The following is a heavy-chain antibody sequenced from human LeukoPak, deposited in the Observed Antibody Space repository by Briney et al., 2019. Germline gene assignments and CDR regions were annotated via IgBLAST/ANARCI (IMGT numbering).Heavy chain of an antibody. D-gene: IGHD6-13*01. J-gene: IGHJ4*02. V-gene: IGHV4-61*01. CDR2: IYYSGST. CDR3: ARSLPGIAAAGLDY. CDR1: GGSISSGSYY. Sequence: PSETLSLTCTVSGGSISSGSYYWSWIRQPPGKGLEWIGYIYYSGSTNYNPSLKSRVTISVDTSKNQFSLKLSSVTAADTAVYYCARSLPGIAAAGLDYWGQGTLVTVSS.